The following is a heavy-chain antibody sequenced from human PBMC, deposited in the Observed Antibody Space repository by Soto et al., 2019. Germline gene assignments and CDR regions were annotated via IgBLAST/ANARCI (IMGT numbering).Heavy chain of an antibody. V-gene: IGHV1-69*01. CDR3: ARDSPEMATNGNGAFDI. CDR2: IIPIFGTA. J-gene: IGHJ3*02. CDR1: GGTFSSYA. Sequence: QVQLVQSGAEVKKPGSSVKVSCQASGGTFSSYAISWVRQAHGQGLEWRVGIIPIFGTANYAQKFQGRVTITADESTSTAYMELSSLRSEDTAVYYCARDSPEMATNGNGAFDIWGQGTMVTVSS. D-gene: IGHD5-12*01.